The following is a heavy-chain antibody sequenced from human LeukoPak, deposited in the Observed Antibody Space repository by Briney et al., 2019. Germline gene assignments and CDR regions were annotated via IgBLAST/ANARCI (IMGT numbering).Heavy chain of an antibody. CDR3: ARHGGTTSETA. Sequence: GESLKISCKGSGYSFTTYWIGWVRQMPGKGLEWMGIIYPDDSDTRYSPSFQGQVTISADKSISTAYLQWSSLKASDSAIYYCARHGGTTSETAWGQGTLVTVSS. CDR2: IYPDDSDT. V-gene: IGHV5-51*01. J-gene: IGHJ4*02. CDR1: GYSFTTYW. D-gene: IGHD1-26*01.